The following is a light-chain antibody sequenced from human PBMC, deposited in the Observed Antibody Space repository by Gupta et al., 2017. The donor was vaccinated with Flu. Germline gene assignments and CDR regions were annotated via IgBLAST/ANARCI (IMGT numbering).Light chain of an antibody. J-gene: IGKJ2*01. Sequence: TQMTQSPASLSASIGDRVTITCQASQGIKNYLNWYQQKPGKAPKLLIYDASNLETGVPSRFSGSGSGTHFTFTISRLQPEDAATYFCQQEDDLPPTFGQGTKLQIK. V-gene: IGKV1-33*01. CDR1: QGIKNY. CDR3: QQEDDLPPT. CDR2: DAS.